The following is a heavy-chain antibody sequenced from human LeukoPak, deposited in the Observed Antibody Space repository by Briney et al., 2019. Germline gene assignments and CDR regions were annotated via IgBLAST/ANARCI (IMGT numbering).Heavy chain of an antibody. J-gene: IGHJ4*02. D-gene: IGHD3-22*01. CDR2: ISFDGSKQ. Sequence: GGSLRLSCGAPGFTFSSFGMHWVRQAPGKGLEWLAVISFDGSKQKYGDSVKGRFTISRDNSQNTLYLQINSLTTADTAVYFCAKEAQYYYDSSGYYDYWGQGTLVTVSS. CDR1: GFTFSSFG. CDR3: AKEAQYYYDSSGYYDY. V-gene: IGHV3-30*18.